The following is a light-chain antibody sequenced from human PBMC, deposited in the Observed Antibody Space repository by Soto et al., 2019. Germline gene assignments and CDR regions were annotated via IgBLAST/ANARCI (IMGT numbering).Light chain of an antibody. Sequence: QSALTQPASVSGSPGQSITISCTGTSSDVGGYNYVSWYQHHPGKAPKVMIYEVNNRPSGVSNRFSGSKSGNTASLTVSGLQAEDEADYYCSSFTISRNTVIFGGGTKLTVL. CDR3: SSFTISRNTVI. CDR1: SSDVGGYNY. V-gene: IGLV2-14*01. CDR2: EVN. J-gene: IGLJ2*01.